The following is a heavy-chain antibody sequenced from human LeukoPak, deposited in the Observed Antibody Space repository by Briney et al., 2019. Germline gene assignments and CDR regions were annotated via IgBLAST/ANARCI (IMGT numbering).Heavy chain of an antibody. CDR2: IWYDGSNK. V-gene: IGHV3-33*01. Sequence: GGSLRLSCAASGFTFSSYGMHWVRQAPGKGLEWVAVIWYDGSNKYYADSVKGRFTISRDNSKNTLHLQMNSLRAEDTAVYYCARDHADDYYGSGSYFGMDVWGQGTTVTVSS. CDR1: GFTFSSYG. CDR3: ARDHADDYYGSGSYFGMDV. J-gene: IGHJ6*02. D-gene: IGHD3-10*01.